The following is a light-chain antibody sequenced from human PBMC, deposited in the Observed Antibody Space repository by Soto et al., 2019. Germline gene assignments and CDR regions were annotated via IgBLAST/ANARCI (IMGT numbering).Light chain of an antibody. J-gene: IGLJ2*01. CDR1: SSNIGAGYD. CDR3: QSYDSSLSGSVV. V-gene: IGLV1-40*01. Sequence: QSVLTQPPSVSGAPGQRVTISCTGSSSNIGAGYDVHWYQQLPGTAPKLLIYGNSNRPSGVPDRFSGSKSGTSASLAITGLQAADEADYYSQSYDSSLSGSVVFGGGTKLTVL. CDR2: GNS.